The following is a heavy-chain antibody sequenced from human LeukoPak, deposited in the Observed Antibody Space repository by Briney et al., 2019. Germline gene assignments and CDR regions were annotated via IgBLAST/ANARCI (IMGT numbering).Heavy chain of an antibody. D-gene: IGHD3-3*01. Sequence: GASVKVSCKASGYTFTSYGISWVRQAPGQGLEWMGWISAYNGNTNYAQKLQGRVTITTDTSTSTAYMELRSLRSDDTAVYYCARDSPDYDFWSGYYIRWGQGTLVTVSS. CDR3: ARDSPDYDFWSGYYIR. CDR1: GYTFTSYG. J-gene: IGHJ4*02. V-gene: IGHV1-18*01. CDR2: ISAYNGNT.